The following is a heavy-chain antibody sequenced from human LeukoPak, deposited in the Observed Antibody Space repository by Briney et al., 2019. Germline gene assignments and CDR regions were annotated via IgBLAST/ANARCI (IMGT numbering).Heavy chain of an antibody. CDR2: IGHDGSKK. V-gene: IGHV3-30*02. CDR3: AKDGYCSSTNCFPYYYGMDV. D-gene: IGHD2-2*03. CDR1: GFTFSSYG. Sequence: GGSLRLSCAASGFTFSSYGMHWVRQAPGQGLEWVAFIGHDGSKKYYADSVKGRFTISRDNAKNTPYLQMNSLRSEDTAVYYCAKDGYCSSTNCFPYYYGMDVWGQGNTVTVSS. J-gene: IGHJ6*01.